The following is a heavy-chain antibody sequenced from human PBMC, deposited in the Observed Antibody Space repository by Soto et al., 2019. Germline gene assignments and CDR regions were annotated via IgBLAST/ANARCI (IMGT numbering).Heavy chain of an antibody. CDR3: ARGYRSGWYLDY. J-gene: IGHJ4*02. CDR1: RYTFSTSA. CDR2: IDGGSDNT. V-gene: IGHV1-3*01. Sequence: VRCVQSGAEVKEPGASVKVSCEAFRYTFSTSAIHWVRQAPGQSLEWMGWIDGGSDNTKYSQKFQGRVTMTRDTSASTVYMELRSLRSEDTALYYCARGYRSGWYLDYWGQGALVTVST. D-gene: IGHD6-19*01.